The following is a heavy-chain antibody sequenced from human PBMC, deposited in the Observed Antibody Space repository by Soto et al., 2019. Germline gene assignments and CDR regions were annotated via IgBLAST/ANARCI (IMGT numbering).Heavy chain of an antibody. CDR1: GFTFSSYG. Sequence: QVQLVESGGGVVQPGRSLRLSCAASGFTFSSYGMHWVRQAPGKGLEWVAVISYDGSNKYYADSVKGRFTISRDNSKNTLYLQMNSLRAEDTAVYYCAKETVMGDGGLYYFDYWGQGTLVTVSS. V-gene: IGHV3-30*18. CDR2: ISYDGSNK. CDR3: AKETVMGDGGLYYFDY. J-gene: IGHJ4*02. D-gene: IGHD3-16*01.